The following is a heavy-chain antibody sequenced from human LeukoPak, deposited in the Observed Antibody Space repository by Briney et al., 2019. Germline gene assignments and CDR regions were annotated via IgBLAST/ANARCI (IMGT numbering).Heavy chain of an antibody. CDR2: VTGTGDGT. CDR3: AKDLSNFGDLGYFDH. V-gene: IGHV3-23*01. CDR1: GFTFSTYA. J-gene: IGHJ5*02. Sequence: GGSLRLSCAASGFTFSTYAMSWVRQAPGKGLEWVSGVTGTGDGTLYADSVRGRFTISRDNFKNTLFLEMRRLRADDTAFYYCAKDLSNFGDLGYFDHWGQGDLVTVSS. D-gene: IGHD4-17*01.